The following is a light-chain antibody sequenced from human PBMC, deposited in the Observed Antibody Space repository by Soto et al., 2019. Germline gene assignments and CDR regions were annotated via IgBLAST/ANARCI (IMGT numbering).Light chain of an antibody. J-gene: IGKJ5*01. CDR1: QTISNT. Sequence: DIQMTQSPSSLSASVGDRVTITCRASQTISNTLNWYQQRPGKPPNLLIYASSTLQSGVPPRFRGGGSGTEFTLTISSLQPEDFATYYCQQTYSTPITFGQGTRLEIK. CDR2: ASS. V-gene: IGKV1-39*01. CDR3: QQTYSTPIT.